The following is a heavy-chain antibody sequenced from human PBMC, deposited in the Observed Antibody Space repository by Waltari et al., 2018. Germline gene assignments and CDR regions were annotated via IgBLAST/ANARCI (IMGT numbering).Heavy chain of an antibody. D-gene: IGHD2-8*02. CDR3: TRQTLGYCTSAACRRLEA. CDR1: GYAINSGFY. V-gene: IGHV4-38-2*01. Sequence: QVQLQESGPRLVKPSETRSLTCDVSGYAINSGFYWGWFRQAPEKGLEWIATIYHDGTTFYNPSLTSRVTTSMDTSKNQISLNLKSVTAADTAVYYCTRQTLGYCTSAACRRLEAWGQGTLVTVSS. J-gene: IGHJ5*02. CDR2: IYHDGTT.